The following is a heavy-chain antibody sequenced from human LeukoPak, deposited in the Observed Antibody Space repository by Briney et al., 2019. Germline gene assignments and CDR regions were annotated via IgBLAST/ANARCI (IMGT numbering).Heavy chain of an antibody. J-gene: IGHJ4*02. Sequence: PGGSLRLSCTTSGFTFSTNAMNWVRQAPGKGLQWVSSIANTGGNTYYADSVRGRFTISRDNSKNTLYLQMNSLRDEDTAVYYCAKEGIGAAGRRFDCWGQGTPVTVSS. V-gene: IGHV3-23*01. CDR3: AKEGIGAAGRRFDC. CDR1: GFTFSTNA. CDR2: IANTGGNT. D-gene: IGHD6-13*01.